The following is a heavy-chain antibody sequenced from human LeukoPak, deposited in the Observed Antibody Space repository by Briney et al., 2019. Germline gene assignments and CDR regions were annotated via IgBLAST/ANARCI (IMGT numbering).Heavy chain of an antibody. CDR2: ISGSGGST. D-gene: IGHD3-10*01. CDR3: AKDRSGYYYGMDV. J-gene: IGHJ6*02. CDR1: GFTFSRYA. Sequence: GGSLRLSCAASGFTFSRYAMSWVRQAPGKGLEWVSAISGSGGSTYYADSVKGRFTISRDNSKNTLYLQMNSLRAEDTAVYYCAKDRSGYYYGMDVWGQGTTVTVSS. V-gene: IGHV3-23*01.